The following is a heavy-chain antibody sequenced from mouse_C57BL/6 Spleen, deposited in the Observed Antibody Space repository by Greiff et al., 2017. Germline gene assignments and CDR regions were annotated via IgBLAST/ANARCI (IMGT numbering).Heavy chain of an antibody. J-gene: IGHJ3*01. CDR3: ARRGIYGSSSWFAY. CDR1: GYTFTSYW. CDR2: IDPSDSYT. V-gene: IGHV1-59*01. Sequence: QVQLQQPGAELVRPGTSVKLSCKASGYTFTSYWMHWVKQRPGQGLEWIGVIDPSDSYTNYNQKFKGKATLTVDTSYSTAYMQLSSLTSEDSAVYYCARRGIYGSSSWFAYWGQGTLVTVSA. D-gene: IGHD1-1*01.